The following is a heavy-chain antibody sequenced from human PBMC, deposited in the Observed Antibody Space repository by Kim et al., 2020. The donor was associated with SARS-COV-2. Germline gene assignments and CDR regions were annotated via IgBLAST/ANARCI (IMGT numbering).Heavy chain of an antibody. CDR3: ARNARRYFGSVDSFNV. CDR2: IFYSGST. D-gene: IGHD1-1*01. V-gene: IGHV4-31*03. CDR1: GDSITSVGYY. Sequence: SETLSLTCTVSGDSITSVGYYWSWLRQYPGKGPEWIGYIFYSGSTSYKPSLKSRIAISRETSKNQFSLRLISVTAADTAIYYCARNARRYFGSVDSFNVWGQGTLVTVSS. J-gene: IGHJ3*01.